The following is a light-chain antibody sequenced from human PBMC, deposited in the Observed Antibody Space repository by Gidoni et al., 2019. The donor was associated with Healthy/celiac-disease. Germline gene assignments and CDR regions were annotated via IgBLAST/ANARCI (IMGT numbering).Light chain of an antibody. CDR3: QQSYSTPPLT. CDR1: QSISSY. Sequence: DIQMTQSPSSLSASVGDRVTITCRASQSISSYLNWYQQKPGKAPKLLIYAASSLQSGVPSRFSGSGSGTDFTLTISSLQPEDFATYDCQQSYSTPPLTCGGGTKVEIK. CDR2: AAS. J-gene: IGKJ4*01. V-gene: IGKV1-39*01.